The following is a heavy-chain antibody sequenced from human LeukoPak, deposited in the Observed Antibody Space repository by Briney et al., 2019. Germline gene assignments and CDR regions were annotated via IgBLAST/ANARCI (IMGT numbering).Heavy chain of an antibody. D-gene: IGHD2-2*03. CDR3: ARAGYCSSTSCPMSLRYYYYYMDV. CDR1: GFTFSSYW. CDR2: IKQDGSEK. V-gene: IGHV3-7*01. J-gene: IGHJ6*03. Sequence: GGSLRLSCAASGFTFSSYWMSWVRQAPGEGLEWVANIKQDGSEKYYVDSVKGRFTISRDNAKNSLYLQMNSLRAEDTAVYYCARAGYCSSTSCPMSLRYYYYYMDVWGKGTTVTVSS.